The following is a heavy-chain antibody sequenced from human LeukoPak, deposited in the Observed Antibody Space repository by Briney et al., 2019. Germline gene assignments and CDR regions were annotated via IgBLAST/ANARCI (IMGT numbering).Heavy chain of an antibody. CDR3: ARVNLRGSQYNWFDP. D-gene: IGHD1-26*01. Sequence: ASVKVSCKASGGTSNTHFSTWVGQPPGKGFEWRGRITPIIDTTKYAQKFQGRMTITADKSTSTIYMELSSLRSDDTAVYYCARVNLRGSQYNWFDPRGQGTLVTVSS. CDR2: ITPIIDTT. V-gene: IGHV1-69*08. J-gene: IGHJ5*02. CDR1: GGTSNTHF.